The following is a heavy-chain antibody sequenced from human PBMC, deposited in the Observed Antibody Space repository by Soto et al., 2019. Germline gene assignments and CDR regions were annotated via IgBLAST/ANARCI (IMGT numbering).Heavy chain of an antibody. D-gene: IGHD2-2*02. CDR2: ISAYNGNT. Sequence: QVQLVQSGAEVKKPGASVKVSCKASGYTFTSYGISWVRQAPGQGLEWMGWISAYNGNTNYAQKLQGRVTMTTDTSTSTAYMELRSLRSDDTAVYYCAKYCSNTSCYSYYYGIDVWGQGTTVTVSS. CDR1: GYTFTSYG. V-gene: IGHV1-18*04. J-gene: IGHJ6*02. CDR3: AKYCSNTSCYSYYYGIDV.